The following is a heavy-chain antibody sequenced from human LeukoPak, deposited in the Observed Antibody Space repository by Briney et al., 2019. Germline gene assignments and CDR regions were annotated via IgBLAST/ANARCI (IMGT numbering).Heavy chain of an antibody. V-gene: IGHV4-59*08. J-gene: IGHJ4*02. CDR1: GGSISSHY. CDR3: ARLNSGWNYYFDY. D-gene: IGHD6-19*01. Sequence: ETLSLTCTVSGGSISSHYWSWIRQPPGKGLEWIGCIYYSGSTNYNPSLKSRVTISVDTSKNQFSLKLSSVIAADTATYYCARLNSGWNYYFDYWGQGTLVTVSS. CDR2: IYYSGST.